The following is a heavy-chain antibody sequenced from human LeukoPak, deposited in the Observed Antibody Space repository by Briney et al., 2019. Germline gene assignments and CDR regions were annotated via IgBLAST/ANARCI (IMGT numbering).Heavy chain of an antibody. CDR2: IKPDGSEK. CDR1: GFSFSTYW. V-gene: IGHV3-7*01. J-gene: IGHJ4*02. CDR3: ARDQWWQFIAVAITSYFGR. D-gene: IGHD6-19*01. Sequence: GGSLRLSCAASGFSFSTYWMSWVRQAPGKGLEWVANIKPDGSEKYYVDSVKGRFTISRDNAKNSLPLQMNSLRAEDTAVYYCARDQWWQFIAVAITSYFGRWGQGTLVTVSS.